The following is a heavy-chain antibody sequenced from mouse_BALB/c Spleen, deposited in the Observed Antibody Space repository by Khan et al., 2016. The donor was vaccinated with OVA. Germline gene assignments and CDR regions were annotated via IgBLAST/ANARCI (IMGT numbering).Heavy chain of an antibody. V-gene: IGHV2-6*02. CDR1: GFSLTTYG. D-gene: IGHD2-10*01. Sequence: QVQLKQSGPGLAAPSQSLSITCTISGFSLTTYGVHWVRQPPGKGLEWLVVIWSDGTTNYNSALKSRLTITKDNSQRQVFLKMNSLQTDDTAIYIWARKPYYHYNIMDYWGQGTSVTVSS. J-gene: IGHJ4*01. CDR3: ARKPYYHYNIMDY. CDR2: IWSDGTT.